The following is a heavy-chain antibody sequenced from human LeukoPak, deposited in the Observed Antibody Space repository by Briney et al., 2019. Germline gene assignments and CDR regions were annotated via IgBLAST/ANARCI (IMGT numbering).Heavy chain of an antibody. CDR1: GGSFSGYY. CDR3: AREGSGRSYYFDY. Sequence: SETLSLTCAVYGGSFSGYYWSWIRQPPGKGLEWIGEINHSGSTNYNPSLESRVTISVDTSKNQFSLKLSSVTAADTAVYYCAREGSGRSYYFDYWGQGTLVTVSS. D-gene: IGHD2-15*01. J-gene: IGHJ4*02. V-gene: IGHV4-34*01. CDR2: INHSGST.